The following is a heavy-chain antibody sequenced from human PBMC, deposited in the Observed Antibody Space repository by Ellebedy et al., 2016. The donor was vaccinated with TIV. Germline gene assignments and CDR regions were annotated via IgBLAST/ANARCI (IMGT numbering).Heavy chain of an antibody. V-gene: IGHV4-59*12. CDR1: GASINSYY. Sequence: SETLSLXXTVSGASINSYYWSWIRQPPGKGLEWIGLIYYSGSTYYNPSLKSRVTISVDTSKNQFSLRLSSVTAADTAVYYCARDSMVRGGHFDYWGQGTLVTVSS. CDR3: ARDSMVRGGHFDY. D-gene: IGHD3-10*01. CDR2: IYYSGST. J-gene: IGHJ4*02.